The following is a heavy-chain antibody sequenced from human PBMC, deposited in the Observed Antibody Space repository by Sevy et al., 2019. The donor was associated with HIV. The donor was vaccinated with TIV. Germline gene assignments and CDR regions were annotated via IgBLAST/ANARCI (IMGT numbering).Heavy chain of an antibody. D-gene: IGHD2-2*01. CDR2: ISYDGSNK. V-gene: IGHV3-30*04. Sequence: GGSLRLSCAASGFTFSSYAMHWVRQAPGKGLEWVAVISYDGSNKYYADSVKGRFTISRDNSKNTRYLQMNSLRAEDTAVYYCAREFSDEDIVVVPAAPEGNWFDPWGQGTLVTVSS. J-gene: IGHJ5*02. CDR1: GFTFSSYA. CDR3: AREFSDEDIVVVPAAPEGNWFDP.